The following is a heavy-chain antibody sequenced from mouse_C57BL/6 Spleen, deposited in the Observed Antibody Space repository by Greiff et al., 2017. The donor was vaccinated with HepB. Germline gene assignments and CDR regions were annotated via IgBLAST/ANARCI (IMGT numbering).Heavy chain of an antibody. J-gene: IGHJ2*01. CDR1: GYTFTDYY. CDR2: IYPGSGNT. Sequence: VHLVESGAELVRPGASVKLSCKASGYTFTDYYINWVKQRPGQGLEWIARIYPGSGNTYYNEKFKGKATLTAEKSSSTAYMQLSSLTSEDSAVYVRERAYNSNYLDYWGQGTTLTVSS. V-gene: IGHV1-76*01. D-gene: IGHD2-5*01. CDR3: ERAYNSNYLDY.